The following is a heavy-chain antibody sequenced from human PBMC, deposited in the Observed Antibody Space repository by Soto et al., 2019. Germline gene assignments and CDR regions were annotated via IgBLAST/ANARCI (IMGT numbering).Heavy chain of an antibody. CDR3: ARRIAVSLNSLYYYYGMDV. CDR2: NNPNSSGT. CDR1: GYTFTGYY. V-gene: IGHV1-2*02. D-gene: IGHD6-19*01. Sequence: GASVKVSCKDSGYTFTGYYLHWARQAPAEGLEWMGWNNPNSSGTNYAQKFQGRVTMTRNTSISTAYRELSRLRSDDTAVYYCARRIAVSLNSLYYYYGMDVWGQGTTVTVSS. J-gene: IGHJ6*02.